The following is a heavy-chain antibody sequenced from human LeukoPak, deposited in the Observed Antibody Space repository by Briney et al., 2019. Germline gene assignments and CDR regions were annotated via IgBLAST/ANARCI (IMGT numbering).Heavy chain of an antibody. CDR2: MNPNSGNT. D-gene: IGHD3-10*01. J-gene: IGHJ4*02. CDR3: ARVRTTMVRGVIIIGY. CDR1: GYTFTSSD. Sequence: ASVKVSCKASGYTFTSSDISWVRQATGQGLEWMVWMNPNSGNTGYAQKFQGRVTMTRNTSISTAYMELSSLRSEDTALYYCARVRTTMVRGVIIIGYWGQGTLVTVSS. V-gene: IGHV1-8*01.